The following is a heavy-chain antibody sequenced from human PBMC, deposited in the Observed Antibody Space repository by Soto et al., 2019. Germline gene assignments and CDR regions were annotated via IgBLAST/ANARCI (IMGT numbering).Heavy chain of an antibody. CDR1: GYTFTSYG. CDR3: ARDRGRTIFGVVIIGWFDP. Sequence: ASVKVSCNASGYTFTSYGISWVRQAPGQGLEWMGWISAYNGNTNYAQKLQGRVTMTTDTSTSTAYMELRSLRSDDTAVYYCARDRGRTIFGVVIIGWFDPWGQGTLVTVSS. V-gene: IGHV1-18*01. CDR2: ISAYNGNT. J-gene: IGHJ5*02. D-gene: IGHD3-3*01.